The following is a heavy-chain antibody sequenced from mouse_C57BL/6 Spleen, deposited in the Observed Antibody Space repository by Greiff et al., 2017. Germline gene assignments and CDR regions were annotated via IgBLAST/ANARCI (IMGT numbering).Heavy chain of an antibody. Sequence: QVQLQQPGAELVKPGASVKVSCKASGYTFTSYWMHWVKQRPGQGLEWIGRIHPSDSDTNYNQKFKGKATLTVDKSSSPAYMQLSSLTSEDSAVYYCAIGGEDCSGYGYAMDYWGQGTSVTVSS. V-gene: IGHV1-74*01. D-gene: IGHD3-2*02. CDR3: AIGGEDCSGYGYAMDY. CDR2: IHPSDSDT. CDR1: GYTFTSYW. J-gene: IGHJ4*01.